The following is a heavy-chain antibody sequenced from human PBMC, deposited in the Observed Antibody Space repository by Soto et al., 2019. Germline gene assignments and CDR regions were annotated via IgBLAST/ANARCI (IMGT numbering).Heavy chain of an antibody. CDR3: ARSDGRY. Sequence: SETLSLTCAVSGDSISSRNWWNWVRQPPGKGLEWIGQISHVGNSNYNPSLQSRLTISVDKSKNQFSLELSSVTAADTAVYYCARSDGRYWGQGTLVTVSS. V-gene: IGHV4-4*02. CDR1: GDSISSRNW. J-gene: IGHJ4*02. CDR2: ISHVGNS.